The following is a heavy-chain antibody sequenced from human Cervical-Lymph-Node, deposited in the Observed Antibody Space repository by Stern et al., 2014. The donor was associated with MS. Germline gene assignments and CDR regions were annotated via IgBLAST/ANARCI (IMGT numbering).Heavy chain of an antibody. Sequence: QVQLVQSGAEVKKPGASVKVSCKASGDTFASYPIHWLRQAPGQGPVWMGIVNPIDGRTTYAQTFKGRITMTRDTSTRTVYMELSSLRAEDTAMYFCANPLPYANWGQGTRVTVSS. CDR2: VNPIDGRT. D-gene: IGHD4-17*01. J-gene: IGHJ1*01. CDR3: ANPLPYAN. V-gene: IGHV1-46*03. CDR1: GDTFASYP.